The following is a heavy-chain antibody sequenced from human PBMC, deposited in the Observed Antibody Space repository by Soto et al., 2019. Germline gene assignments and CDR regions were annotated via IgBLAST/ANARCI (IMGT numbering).Heavy chain of an antibody. D-gene: IGHD2-2*01. CDR3: ARVVPAAIVDY. V-gene: IGHV3-48*01. CDR2: ISSRSSTI. Sequence: PGESLKISCAASGFSFSTYSMNWVRQAPGKGLEWVSYISSRSSTINYADSVKGRFTISRDNAKNSLYLQMDSLRADDTAVYYCARVVPAAIVDYLGQGTLVTVSS. CDR1: GFSFSTYS. J-gene: IGHJ4*02.